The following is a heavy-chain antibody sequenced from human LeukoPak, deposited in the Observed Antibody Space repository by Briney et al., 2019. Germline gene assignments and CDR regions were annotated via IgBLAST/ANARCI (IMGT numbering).Heavy chain of an antibody. J-gene: IGHJ4*02. CDR2: ISGYNGNT. Sequence: ASVKVSCKAFGYTFTNYGISWVRQAPGQGPEWMGWISGYNGNTKYAQKFQGRVTMTTDTSTTTAYIELRSLRSDDTAVYYCARSLNYYSGNYQLYDYWGQGTLVTVSS. D-gene: IGHD1-26*01. V-gene: IGHV1-18*01. CDR1: GYTFTNYG. CDR3: ARSLNYYSGNYQLYDY.